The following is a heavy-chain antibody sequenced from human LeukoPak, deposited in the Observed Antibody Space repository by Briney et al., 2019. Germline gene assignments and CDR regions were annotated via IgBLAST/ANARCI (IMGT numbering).Heavy chain of an antibody. D-gene: IGHD3-22*01. Sequence: ASVKVSCKASGYTFTSYDINWVRQATGQGLEWMGRMNPNSGNTGYAQKFQGRVTMTRNTSISTAYMELSSLRSEDTAVYYCARVEVKVSFWAPTSPLDYWGQGTLVTVSS. CDR2: MNPNSGNT. V-gene: IGHV1-8*01. CDR1: GYTFTSYD. J-gene: IGHJ4*02. CDR3: ARVEVKVSFWAPTSPLDY.